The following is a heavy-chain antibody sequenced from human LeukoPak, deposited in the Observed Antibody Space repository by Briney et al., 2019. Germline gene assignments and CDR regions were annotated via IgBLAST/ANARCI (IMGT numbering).Heavy chain of an antibody. D-gene: IGHD3-22*01. J-gene: IGHJ4*02. Sequence: KPSETLSPTCAVYGGSVSGYYWSWIRQPPGKGLEWIGEINHSGSTNYNPSLKSRVTISVDTSKTQFSLKLSSVTAADTAVYYCARGRGHYYDSSGYYVDYWGQGTLVTVSS. CDR3: ARGRGHYYDSSGYYVDY. V-gene: IGHV4-34*01. CDR2: INHSGST. CDR1: GGSVSGYY.